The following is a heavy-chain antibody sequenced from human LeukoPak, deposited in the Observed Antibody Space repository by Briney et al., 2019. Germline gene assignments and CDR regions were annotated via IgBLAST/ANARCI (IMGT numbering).Heavy chain of an antibody. CDR2: INHSGST. J-gene: IGHJ4*02. D-gene: IGHD6-19*01. CDR1: GGSISSYY. CDR3: ARVPGADSSGWYYFDY. V-gene: IGHV4-34*01. Sequence: PSETLSLTRTVSGGSISSYYWSWIRQPPGKGLEWIGEINHSGSTNYNPSLKSRVTISVDTSKNQFSLKLSSVTAADTAVYYCARVPGADSSGWYYFDYWGQGTLVTVSS.